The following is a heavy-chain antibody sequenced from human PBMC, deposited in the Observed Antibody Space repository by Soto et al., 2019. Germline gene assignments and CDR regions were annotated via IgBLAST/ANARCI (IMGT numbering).Heavy chain of an antibody. Sequence: AGPTLVNPTQTLTLTCSFSGFSLSTSGVGVGWSRQPPGKALERLALSSWNDDKRYSPSLKSRPTITKDTSKNQVVLTMTNMDPVDTATYYCAHRPDSSGWSPFDYWGQGTLVTVSS. D-gene: IGHD6-19*01. CDR3: AHRPDSSGWSPFDY. CDR2: SSWNDDK. CDR1: GFSLSTSGVG. J-gene: IGHJ4*02. V-gene: IGHV2-5*01.